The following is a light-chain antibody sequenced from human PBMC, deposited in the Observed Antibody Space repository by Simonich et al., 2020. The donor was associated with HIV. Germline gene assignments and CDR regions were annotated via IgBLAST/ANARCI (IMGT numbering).Light chain of an antibody. V-gene: IGKV4-1*01. CDR1: QSVFYSSNNENY. Sequence: DIVMTQSPDSLAVSLGERATVNCRSSQSVFYSSNNENYLAWYQQKPGQPPKLLIYLASTRASGVPDRFSGSGSGTDFTLTISSMQAEDVAVYYCQQYYSTPPAFGPGTKVDIK. CDR3: QQYYSTPPA. J-gene: IGKJ3*01. CDR2: LAS.